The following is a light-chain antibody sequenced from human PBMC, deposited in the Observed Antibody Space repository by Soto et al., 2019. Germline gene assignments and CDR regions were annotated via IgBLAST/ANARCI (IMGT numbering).Light chain of an antibody. CDR3: ASYTSTTTQV. J-gene: IGLJ3*02. CDR2: AVT. Sequence: QSALAQPASVSGSPGQSITISCTGTSSDIGAHNYVSWYQQYPGKAPRLIIDAVTVRLSGVSDRFSGSKSGNTASLTVSGLQAEDEADYYCASYTSTTTQVFGGGTKLTVL. V-gene: IGLV2-14*03. CDR1: SSDIGAHNY.